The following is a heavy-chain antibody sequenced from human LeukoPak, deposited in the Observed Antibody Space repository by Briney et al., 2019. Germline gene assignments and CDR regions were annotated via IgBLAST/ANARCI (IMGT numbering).Heavy chain of an antibody. D-gene: IGHD6-13*01. Sequence: GGSLRLSCAASGYTFTSYAMHWVRQAPRQRLEWMGWINADNGNTKYSQKFQGRVTFTRDTSASTAYMELSSLRSEDTAVYYCARGIQSSSWYGDYWGQGTLVTVSS. V-gene: IGHV1-3*01. CDR1: GYTFTSYA. CDR3: ARGIQSSSWYGDY. CDR2: INADNGNT. J-gene: IGHJ4*02.